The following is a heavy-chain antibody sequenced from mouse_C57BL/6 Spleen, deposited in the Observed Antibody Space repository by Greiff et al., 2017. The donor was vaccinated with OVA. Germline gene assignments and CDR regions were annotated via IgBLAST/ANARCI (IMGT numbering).Heavy chain of an antibody. CDR1: GFTFSDYG. V-gene: IGHV5-15*04. Sequence: EVKLMESGGGLVQPGGSLKLSCAASGFTFSDYGMAWVRQAPRKGPEWVAFISNLAYSIYYADTVTGRFTISRENAKNTLYLEMSSLRSEDTAMYYCARRGLNWYFDVWGTGTTVTVSS. CDR3: ARRGLNWYFDV. J-gene: IGHJ1*03. CDR2: ISNLAYSI.